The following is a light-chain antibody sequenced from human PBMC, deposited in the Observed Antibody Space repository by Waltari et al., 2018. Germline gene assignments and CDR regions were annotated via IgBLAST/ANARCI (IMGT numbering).Light chain of an antibody. V-gene: IGKV3-20*01. J-gene: IGKJ1*01. CDR1: QSVSSSY. Sequence: EMVLTQATGTLSLSTGKRATLSCRASQSVSSSYLAWYQQKPGQAPRLLIYGASSRATGIPDRFSGSGSWTDFTLPISRLEPEDFAVYYCQHYGSSRTFGQGTKVEIK. CDR3: QHYGSSRT. CDR2: GAS.